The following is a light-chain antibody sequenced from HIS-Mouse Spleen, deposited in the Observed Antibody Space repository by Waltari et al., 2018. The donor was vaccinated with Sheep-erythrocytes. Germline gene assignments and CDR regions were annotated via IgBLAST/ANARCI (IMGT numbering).Light chain of an antibody. CDR1: QGISSY. CDR2: AAS. Sequence: DIQLTQSPSFLSASVGDRVTITCRASQGISSYLACYQQKPGKAPKLLIYAASTLQSGVPSRFSGSGSGTEFTLTISSLQPEDFATDYCQQLNSYPALTFGGGTKVEIK. V-gene: IGKV1-9*01. J-gene: IGKJ4*01. CDR3: QQLNSYPALT.